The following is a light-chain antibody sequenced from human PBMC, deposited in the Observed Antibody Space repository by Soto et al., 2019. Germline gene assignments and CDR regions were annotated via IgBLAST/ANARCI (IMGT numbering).Light chain of an antibody. Sequence: EIVVTQSPATLSVSPGERATLSCRASQSVSNNLAWYQQKPGRAPRLLIYAASTRATGVPARFSGSGSGTEFTLTLSSLQSEDFAVYYCQQYDDWPPMYTVGQGTKVEIK. V-gene: IGKV3-15*01. CDR1: QSVSNN. J-gene: IGKJ2*01. CDR2: AAS. CDR3: QQYDDWPPMYT.